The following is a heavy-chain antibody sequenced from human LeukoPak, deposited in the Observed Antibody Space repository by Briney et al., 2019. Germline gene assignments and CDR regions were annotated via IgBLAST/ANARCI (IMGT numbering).Heavy chain of an antibody. CDR1: GFTFSSYA. CDR2: ISGSGGGT. D-gene: IGHD3-16*01. J-gene: IGHJ3*02. Sequence: PGGSLRLSCAASGFTFSSYAMSWVRQAPGKGLEWVPAISGSGGGTYYADSVKGRFTISRDNAKNSLYLQMNSLRAEDTAVYYCARDGMITAYAFDIWGQGTMVTVSS. CDR3: ARDGMITAYAFDI. V-gene: IGHV3-23*01.